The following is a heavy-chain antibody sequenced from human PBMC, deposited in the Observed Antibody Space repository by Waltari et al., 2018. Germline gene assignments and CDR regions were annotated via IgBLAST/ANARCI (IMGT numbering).Heavy chain of an antibody. J-gene: IGHJ4*02. Sequence: EVQLVGSGGGLVHPGVSLRLSCAASGFTFISYAMRWVRQAPGKGLEWVSAISGSGGSTYYADSVKGRFTISRDNSKKTLYLQMNSLRAEDTAVYYCAKVGRMIVVEYYFDYWGQGTLVTVSS. CDR2: ISGSGGST. D-gene: IGHD3-22*01. CDR1: GFTFISYA. V-gene: IGHV3-23*04. CDR3: AKVGRMIVVEYYFDY.